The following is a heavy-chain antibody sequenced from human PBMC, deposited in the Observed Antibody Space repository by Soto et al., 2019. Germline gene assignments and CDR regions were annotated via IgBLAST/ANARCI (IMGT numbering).Heavy chain of an antibody. V-gene: IGHV3-23*01. D-gene: IGHD2-21*01. CDR3: AQDRGWGVVSPSHDS. CDR2: IRATGGQT. J-gene: IGHJ4*02. CDR1: GFTFSSYA. Sequence: PGGSLRLSCAASGFTFSSYALSWGRPAPGKGLEWVSAIRATGGQTFYADSVKGRFTISRDNSKNMLYLQIDSLRDEDTALYFCAQDRGWGVVSPSHDSWGQGTLVTVSS.